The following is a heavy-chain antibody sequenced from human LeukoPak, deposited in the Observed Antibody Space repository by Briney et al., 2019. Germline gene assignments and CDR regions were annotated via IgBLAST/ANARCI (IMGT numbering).Heavy chain of an antibody. Sequence: PGGSLRLSCAASGFTFSSYSMNWVRQAPGKGLEWVSSISSSSSYIYYADSVKGRFTISRDNAKNSLYLQMNSLRAEDTAVCYCARIVEMATHTNLDCWGQGTLVTVSS. CDR3: ARIVEMATHTNLDC. D-gene: IGHD5-24*01. V-gene: IGHV3-21*01. CDR1: GFTFSSYS. CDR2: ISSSSSYI. J-gene: IGHJ4*02.